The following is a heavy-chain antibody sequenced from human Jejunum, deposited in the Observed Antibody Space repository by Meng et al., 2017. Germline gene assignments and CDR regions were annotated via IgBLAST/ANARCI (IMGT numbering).Heavy chain of an antibody. V-gene: IGHV3-7*01. D-gene: IGHD5-18*01. J-gene: IGHJ4*02. CDR1: RFTFGSYW. Sequence: GGSLRLSCAASRFTFGSYWMTWVRQAPGKGLEWVANIQEDGSERDYVDSVKGRFTVSTDNNQNSLFLEMNSLRVEDTGVYFLTKGYGWTDYWGQGTLVTVSS. CDR3: TKGYGWTDY. CDR2: IQEDGSER.